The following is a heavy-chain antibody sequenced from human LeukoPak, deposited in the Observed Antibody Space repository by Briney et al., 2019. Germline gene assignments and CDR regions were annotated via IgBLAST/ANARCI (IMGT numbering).Heavy chain of an antibody. CDR3: AKSGGSGRTKPFDY. CDR1: GFTFSSYS. Sequence: PGGSLRLSCAASGFTFSSYSMNWVRQAPGKGLEWVSVIYGGGSTYYADSVKGRFTISRDTFKNTVNLQMNSLRAEDTAVYYCAKSGGSGRTKPFDYWGQGTLVTVSS. D-gene: IGHD3-10*01. V-gene: IGHV3-53*01. CDR2: IYGGGST. J-gene: IGHJ4*02.